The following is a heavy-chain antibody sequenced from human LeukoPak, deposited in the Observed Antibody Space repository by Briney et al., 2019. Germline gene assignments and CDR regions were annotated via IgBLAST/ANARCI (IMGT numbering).Heavy chain of an antibody. J-gene: IGHJ4*02. V-gene: IGHV3-64*01. CDR1: GFTFSSYA. CDR2: ISSNGGST. D-gene: IGHD3-22*01. Sequence: AGSLRLSCAASGFTFSSYAMHWVRQAPGKGLEYVSAISSNGGSTYYANSVKGRFTNSRDNSKNTLYLQMGSLRAEDMAVYYCARDDSSGLRAYYFEYWGQGTLVTVSS. CDR3: ARDDSSGLRAYYFEY.